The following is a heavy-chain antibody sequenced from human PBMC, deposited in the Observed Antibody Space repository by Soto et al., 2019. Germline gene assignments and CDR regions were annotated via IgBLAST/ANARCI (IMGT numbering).Heavy chain of an antibody. CDR1: GGSISSYY. Sequence: QVQLQESGPGLVKPSETLSLTCTVSGGSISSYYWSWIRQPPGKGLEWIGYIYYSRSTNYNPSLKSRVTISVDTSKNQFSLKLSSVTAADTAVYYCARGYSSSWYYYYYYGMDVWGQGTTVTVSS. V-gene: IGHV4-59*01. CDR2: IYYSRST. D-gene: IGHD6-13*01. CDR3: ARGYSSSWYYYYYYGMDV. J-gene: IGHJ6*02.